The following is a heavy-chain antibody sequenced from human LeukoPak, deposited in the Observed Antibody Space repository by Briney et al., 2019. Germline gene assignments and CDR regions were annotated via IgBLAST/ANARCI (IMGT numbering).Heavy chain of an antibody. CDR1: GYTLTGYY. J-gene: IGHJ1*01. D-gene: IGHD3-22*01. CDR2: INPNSGDT. CDR3: AREDYDSSGEYFQH. V-gene: IGHV1-2*02. Sequence: ASVKVSCKASGYTLTGYYMHWVRQAPGQGLEWMGWINPNSGDTNYAQKFQGRVTMTRDTSISTAYMELSRLRPDDTAVYYCAREDYDSSGEYFQHWGQGTLVTVSS.